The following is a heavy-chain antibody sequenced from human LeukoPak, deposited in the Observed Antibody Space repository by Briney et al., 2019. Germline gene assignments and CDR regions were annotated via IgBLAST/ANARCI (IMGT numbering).Heavy chain of an antibody. V-gene: IGHV3-11*01. CDR2: IGGSGSTI. CDR1: GFTFSDYY. Sequence: GGSLRLSCAASGFTFSDYYMNWIRQAPGKGLEWGSYIGGSGSTIYSADSVKGRFTISRDNAKNSLYLQMNSLRAEDTAVYYCARGVAYCGGDCYRAFDIWGQGTMVTVSS. D-gene: IGHD2-21*02. J-gene: IGHJ3*02. CDR3: ARGVAYCGGDCYRAFDI.